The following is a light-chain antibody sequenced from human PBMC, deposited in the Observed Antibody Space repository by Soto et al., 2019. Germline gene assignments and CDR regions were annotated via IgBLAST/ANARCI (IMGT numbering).Light chain of an antibody. Sequence: QSVLTQPASMSRSPGQSITISCTGTSSDVGGYNYVSWYQQHPGKAPKFMIYDVSNRPSGVSNRFTGSKSGNTASLTISGLQAEDEADYYCSSYTTSNTRQIVFGTGTKVTVL. J-gene: IGLJ1*01. CDR1: SSDVGGYNY. V-gene: IGLV2-14*01. CDR3: SSYTTSNTRQIV. CDR2: DVS.